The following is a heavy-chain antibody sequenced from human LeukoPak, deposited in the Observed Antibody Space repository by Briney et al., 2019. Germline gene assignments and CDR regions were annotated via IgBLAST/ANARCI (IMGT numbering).Heavy chain of an antibody. J-gene: IGHJ4*02. CDR1: GYTLTSYA. D-gene: IGHD2-15*01. V-gene: IGHV1-3*03. Sequence: ASVKVSCKASGYTLTSYAMHWVRQAPGQRLEWMGWINAGNGNTKYSQEFQGRVTITRDTSASTAYMELSSLRSEDMAVYYCARAWGYCSGGSCYTHFDYWGQGTLVTVSS. CDR2: INAGNGNT. CDR3: ARAWGYCSGGSCYTHFDY.